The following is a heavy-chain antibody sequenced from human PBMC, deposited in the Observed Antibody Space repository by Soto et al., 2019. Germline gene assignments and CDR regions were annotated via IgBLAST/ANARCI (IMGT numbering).Heavy chain of an antibody. J-gene: IGHJ4*02. D-gene: IGHD1-26*01. CDR3: ARDVEWDSNYYFDY. CDR2: IKQDGSEK. V-gene: IGHV3-7*01. CDR1: GFTFSSYW. Sequence: GGSLRLSCAASGFTFSSYWMSWVRQAPGKGLEWVANIKQDGSEKYYVDSVKGRFTISRDNAKNSLYLQMNSLRAEDTAVYYCARDVEWDSNYYFDYWGQGTLVTVSS.